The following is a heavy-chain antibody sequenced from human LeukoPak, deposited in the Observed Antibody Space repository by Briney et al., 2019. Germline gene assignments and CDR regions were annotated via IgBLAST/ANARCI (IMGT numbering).Heavy chain of an antibody. V-gene: IGHV3-48*03. D-gene: IGHD6-13*01. CDR2: ISSSGNII. CDR3: ARDLWQQLVLSDAFDI. J-gene: IGHJ3*02. Sequence: GGSLRLSCAASKFTFSSYEINWVRQAPGKGLEWVSYISSSGNIIYYADSVKGRFTISRDNAKNSVCLQMNSLRAEDTAVYYCARDLWQQLVLSDAFDIWGQGTMVTVSS. CDR1: KFTFSSYE.